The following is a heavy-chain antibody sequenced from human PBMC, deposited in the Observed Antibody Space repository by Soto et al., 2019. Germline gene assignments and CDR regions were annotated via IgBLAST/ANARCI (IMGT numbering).Heavy chain of an antibody. V-gene: IGHV3-30-3*01. CDR2: ISYDGSNK. D-gene: IGHD6-13*01. CDR1: GFTFSSYA. Sequence: GGSLRLSCAASGFTFSSYAMHWVRQAPGKGLEWVAVISYDGSNKYYADSVKGRLTISRDNSKNTLYLQMNSLRAEDTAVYYCARDRVWANGMDVWGQGTTVTVSS. CDR3: ARDRVWANGMDV. J-gene: IGHJ6*02.